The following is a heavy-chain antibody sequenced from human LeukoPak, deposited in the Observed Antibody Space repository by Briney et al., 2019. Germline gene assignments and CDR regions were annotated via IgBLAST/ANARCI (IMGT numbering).Heavy chain of an antibody. V-gene: IGHV4-59*01. J-gene: IGHJ6*02. Sequence: SETLSLTCTVSSGSLSGYYWSWIRQAPGKGLEFIGFAYQTGSTAYNPSLKSRVTISVDTSKNQFSLKLSSVTAADTAVYYCASSYSSSWFNPYYYYGMDVWGQGTTVTVSS. D-gene: IGHD6-13*01. CDR3: ASSYSSSWFNPYYYYGMDV. CDR2: AYQTGST. CDR1: SGSLSGYY.